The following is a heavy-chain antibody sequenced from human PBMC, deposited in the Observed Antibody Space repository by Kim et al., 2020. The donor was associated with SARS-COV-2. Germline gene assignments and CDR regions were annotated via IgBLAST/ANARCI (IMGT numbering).Heavy chain of an antibody. V-gene: IGHV3-23*01. J-gene: IGHJ4*02. Sequence: GGSLRLSCTASGFSFNNYAMSWVRQAPGKGPEWVSGISSRGDTTFYADSVKGRLTIARDNSKSTLFLEMNSLRADDTAVYYCVKPPWGATTYYFHYWGQG. CDR2: ISSRGDTT. CDR1: GFSFNNYA. CDR3: VKPPWGATTYYFHY. D-gene: IGHD1-26*01.